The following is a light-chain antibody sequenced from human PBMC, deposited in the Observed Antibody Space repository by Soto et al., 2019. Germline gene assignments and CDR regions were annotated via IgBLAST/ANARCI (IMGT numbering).Light chain of an antibody. CDR2: GAS. V-gene: IGKV1-5*03. CDR3: QQYNSYPWT. Sequence: DIQMTQSPSTLSASVGDRVTITCRASQNIDRWLAWYQQKPGKAPNLLIYGASNLESGVPSRFSGSGSGTEFTLTLSSLRPDDFATYYCQQYNSYPWTFGQGTKVEIK. J-gene: IGKJ1*01. CDR1: QNIDRW.